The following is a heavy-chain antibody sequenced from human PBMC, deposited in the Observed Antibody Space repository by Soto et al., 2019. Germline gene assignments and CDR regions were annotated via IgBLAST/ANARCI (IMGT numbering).Heavy chain of an antibody. CDR2: IYYSGST. CDR3: ARGRRMGTAMRNNWFDP. J-gene: IGHJ5*02. D-gene: IGHD5-18*01. CDR1: GGSISSYY. V-gene: IGHV4-59*01. Sequence: SETLSLTCTVSGGSISSYYWSWIRQPPGKGLEWIGYIYYSGSTNYNPSLKSRVTISVDTSKNQFSLKLSSVTAADTAVYYCARGRRMGTAMRNNWFDPWGQGTLVTVSS.